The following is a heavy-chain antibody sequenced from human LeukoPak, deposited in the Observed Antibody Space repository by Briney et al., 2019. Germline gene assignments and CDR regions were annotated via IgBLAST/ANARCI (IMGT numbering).Heavy chain of an antibody. V-gene: IGHV1-69*04. D-gene: IGHD3-22*01. J-gene: IGHJ4*02. CDR3: ARGDSYYDSSVHSFDY. CDR2: IIPILGIA. CDR1: GGTFSSYA. Sequence: GASVKVSCKASGGTFSSYAISWVRQAPGQGLEWMGRIIPILGIANYAQKFQGRVTITADKSTSTAYMELSSLRSEDTAVYYCARGDSYYDSSVHSFDYWGQGTLVTVSS.